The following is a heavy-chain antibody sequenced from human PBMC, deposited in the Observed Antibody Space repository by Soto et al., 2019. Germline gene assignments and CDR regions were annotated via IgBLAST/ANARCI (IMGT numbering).Heavy chain of an antibody. CDR2: MNPKRGET. V-gene: IGHV1-8*01. D-gene: IGHD1-26*01. CDR3: ARGIVGGSTRAFDV. CDR1: GYTFTHHD. J-gene: IGHJ3*01. Sequence: QVQLVQSGAEVKKPGASVRVSCTASGYTFTHHDVNWVRQAPGQGPEWMGWMNPKRGETGSAQIFQGRVKMTSDTSISTAYMELTSLRSGDTAIYFCARGIVGGSTRAFDVWGQGTKVTVSS.